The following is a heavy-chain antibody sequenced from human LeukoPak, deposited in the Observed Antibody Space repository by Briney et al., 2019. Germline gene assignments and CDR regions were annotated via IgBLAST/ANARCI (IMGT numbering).Heavy chain of an antibody. CDR3: ARGGTLFTYFDS. CDR2: IYYTGNT. Sequence: SETLSLTCSVSGGSTSDYYWNWIRQPAGQGLEWLGRIYYTGNTAYNPSLESRLSMSLDTAKNQFSLKVTSVTAADTAVYYCARGGTLFTYFDSWGRGALVTVSS. V-gene: IGHV4-4*07. J-gene: IGHJ4*02. D-gene: IGHD3-10*02. CDR1: GGSTSDYY.